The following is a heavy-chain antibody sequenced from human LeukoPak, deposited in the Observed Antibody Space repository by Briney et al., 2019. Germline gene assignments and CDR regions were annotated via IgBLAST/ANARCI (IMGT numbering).Heavy chain of an antibody. D-gene: IGHD5-18*01. CDR3: ARRATTERGHSYGLDY. CDR2: ISSSGSTI. V-gene: IGHV3-48*03. J-gene: IGHJ4*01. CDR1: GFTFSSYE. Sequence: GGSLRLSCAASGFTFSSYEMNWVRQAPGKGLEWVSYISSSGSTIYYADSLRGRITISRDNTKNSLYLQMNSLRAEDTAVYYCARRATTERGHSYGLDYWGQGTLVTVSS.